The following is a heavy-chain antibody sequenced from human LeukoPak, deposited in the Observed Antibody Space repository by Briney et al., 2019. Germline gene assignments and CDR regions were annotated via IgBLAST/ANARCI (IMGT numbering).Heavy chain of an antibody. CDR2: IFYSGNT. CDR1: GGSFTDYY. V-gene: IGHV4-59*01. D-gene: IGHD4-23*01. CDR3: TRGGNWAFDY. J-gene: IGHJ4*02. Sequence: SETLSLTCAVYGGSFTDYYWSWIRQPPGKGLEWIGYIFYSGNTNYNPSLKSRVTISVDTSKNQFSLKLSSVTAADTAVYYCTRGGNWAFDYWGQGALVTVSS.